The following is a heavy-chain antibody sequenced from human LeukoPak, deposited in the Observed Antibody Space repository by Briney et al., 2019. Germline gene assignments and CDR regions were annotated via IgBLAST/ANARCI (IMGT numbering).Heavy chain of an antibody. CDR3: ARHITVSYDAFDL. CDR1: GGTFSGYY. Sequence: SETLSLTCAVYGGTFSGYYWSWIRQPPGKGLEWIGEINHSGSTNYNPSLKSRVTISVDTSKTQFSLKLTSVTAADTAMYYCARHITVSYDAFDLWGRGTMVTVSS. D-gene: IGHD6-19*01. J-gene: IGHJ3*01. V-gene: IGHV4-34*01. CDR2: INHSGST.